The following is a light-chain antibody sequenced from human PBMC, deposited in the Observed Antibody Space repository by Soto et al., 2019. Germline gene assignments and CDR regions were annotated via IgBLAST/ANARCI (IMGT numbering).Light chain of an antibody. CDR3: QQYDNLLPEVT. CDR1: QDISNY. CDR2: DAS. V-gene: IGKV1-33*01. Sequence: DIQMTQSPSSLSASVGDRVTITCQASQDISNYLNWYQQKPGKAPKLLIYDASNLETGVPSRFSGSGSGTDFTFTISSLQPEDIATYYCQQYDNLLPEVTFGPGTKVDIK. J-gene: IGKJ3*01.